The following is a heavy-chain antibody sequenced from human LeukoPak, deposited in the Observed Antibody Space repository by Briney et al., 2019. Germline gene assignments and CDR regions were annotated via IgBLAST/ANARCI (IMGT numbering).Heavy chain of an antibody. Sequence: PSETLSLTCTVSGVSIGGYYWSWLRQPPGKGLEWLGYTHHSGTTNYNPSVGSRLTTSVDTPRKQVSLKLSSVTAADTAVYYCARHSADRAFDIWGQGTMVTVSS. J-gene: IGHJ3*02. D-gene: IGHD6-25*01. CDR1: GVSIGGYY. CDR2: THHSGTT. V-gene: IGHV4-59*08. CDR3: ARHSADRAFDI.